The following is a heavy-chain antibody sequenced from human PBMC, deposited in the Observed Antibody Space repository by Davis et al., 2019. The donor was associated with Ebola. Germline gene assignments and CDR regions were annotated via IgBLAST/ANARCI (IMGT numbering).Heavy chain of an antibody. Sequence: PGGSLRLSCAASGFTVSTNYMTWVRQAPGKGLEWVSVIHSVGTTYYADSVKGRFTISRDNAQNTLYLEMNSLRAEDTAVYYCVVSMAREFWSSYYYGMDVWGKGTTVTVSS. J-gene: IGHJ6*04. CDR3: VVSMAREFWSSYYYGMDV. V-gene: IGHV3-53*01. D-gene: IGHD3-10*01. CDR2: IHSVGTT. CDR1: GFTVSTNY.